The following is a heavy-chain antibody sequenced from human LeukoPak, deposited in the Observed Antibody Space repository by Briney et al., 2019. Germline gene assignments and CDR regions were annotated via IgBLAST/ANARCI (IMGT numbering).Heavy chain of an antibody. J-gene: IGHJ4*02. CDR2: INPNSGGT. D-gene: IGHD6-19*01. V-gene: IGHV1-2*06. Sequence: ASVKVSCKASGYTFTGYYMHWVRQAPGQGLEWMGRINPNSGGTNYAQKFQGRVTMTRDTSISTAYMELSRLRSDDTAVYYCASEAGDSSGWYDLGYWGQGTLVTVSS. CDR3: ASEAGDSSGWYDLGY. CDR1: GYTFTGYY.